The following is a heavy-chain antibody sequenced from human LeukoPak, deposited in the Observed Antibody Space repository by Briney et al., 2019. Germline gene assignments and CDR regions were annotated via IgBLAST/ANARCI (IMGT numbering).Heavy chain of an antibody. CDR1: SGSISSYY. D-gene: IGHD1-26*01. V-gene: IGHV4-59*01. J-gene: IGHJ4*02. Sequence: PSETLSLTCTVSSGSISSYYWSWIRQPPGKGLEWIGYIYYSGSTNYNPSLKSRVTISVDTSKNQFSLKLSSVTAADTAVYYCARDVGSYYFDYWGQGTLVTVSS. CDR2: IYYSGST. CDR3: ARDVGSYYFDY.